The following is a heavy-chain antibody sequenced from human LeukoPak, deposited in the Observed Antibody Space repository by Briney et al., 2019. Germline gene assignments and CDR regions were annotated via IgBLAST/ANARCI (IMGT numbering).Heavy chain of an antibody. Sequence: ASVTVSCKASGGTFSSYAISWVRQAPGQGLEWMGRIIPILGIANYAQKFQGRVTITADKSTSTAYMELSSLRSEDTAVYYCARDHLGIDPHQSWFDPWGQGTLVTVSS. CDR3: ARDHLGIDPHQSWFDP. J-gene: IGHJ5*02. CDR2: IIPILGIA. D-gene: IGHD7-27*01. V-gene: IGHV1-69*04. CDR1: GGTFSSYA.